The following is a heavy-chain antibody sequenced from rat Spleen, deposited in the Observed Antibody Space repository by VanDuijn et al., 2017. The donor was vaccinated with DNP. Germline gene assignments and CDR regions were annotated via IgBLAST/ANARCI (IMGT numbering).Heavy chain of an antibody. CDR1: GFTFSNYW. V-gene: IGHV5-31*01. Sequence: EVQLVESGGDLVQPGRSLKLSCVASGFTFSNYWMTWIRQVPGKGLEWVASISPRGLSTYYRDSVKGRFTISRDNAKNTLYLQMNSLRSEDTASYYCTRDNYSSYMPYYYAMDAWGQGTSVTVSS. CDR2: ISPRGLST. CDR3: TRDNYSSYMPYYYAMDA. D-gene: IGHD1-2*01. J-gene: IGHJ4*01.